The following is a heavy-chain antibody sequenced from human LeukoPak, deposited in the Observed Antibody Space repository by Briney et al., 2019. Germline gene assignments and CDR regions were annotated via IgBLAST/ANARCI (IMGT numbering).Heavy chain of an antibody. Sequence: GGSLRLSCAASGFTFSSSAMHWVRQAPGKGLEWVAVISYGGSDKFYADSVKGRFTISRDNAKNTLYLQMNSLRAEDTAVYYCARDAVDTANAVWGQGTTVTVSS. V-gene: IGHV3-30-3*01. J-gene: IGHJ6*02. CDR3: ARDAVDTANAV. CDR2: ISYGGSDK. CDR1: GFTFSSSA. D-gene: IGHD5-18*01.